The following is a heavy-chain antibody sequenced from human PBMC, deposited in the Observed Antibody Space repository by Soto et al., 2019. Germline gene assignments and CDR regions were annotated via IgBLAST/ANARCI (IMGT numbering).Heavy chain of an antibody. CDR1: GGTFSSYT. D-gene: IGHD5-12*01. CDR3: ARARDGYNPFDY. Sequence: QVQLVQSGAEVKKPGSSVKVSCKASGGTFSSYTISWVRQAPGQGLEWMGRIIPILGIANYAQKFQGTVTITADKSTSTAYMELSSLRSEDTAVYYCARARDGYNPFDYWGQGTLVTVSS. CDR2: IIPILGIA. V-gene: IGHV1-69*02. J-gene: IGHJ4*02.